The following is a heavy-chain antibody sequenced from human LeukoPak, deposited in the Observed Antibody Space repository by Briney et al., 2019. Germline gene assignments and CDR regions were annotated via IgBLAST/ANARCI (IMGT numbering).Heavy chain of an antibody. V-gene: IGHV4-30-4*01. D-gene: IGHD6-19*01. J-gene: IGHJ5*02. Sequence: PSQTLSLTCTVSGGSISSGDYYWSWIRQPPGKGLEWIGYIYYSGSTYYNPSLKSRVTISVDTSKNQFSLKLSSVTAADTGVYYCARVRRGGWYLSWFDPWGQGTLVTVSS. CDR3: ARVRRGGWYLSWFDP. CDR1: GGSISSGDYY. CDR2: IYYSGST.